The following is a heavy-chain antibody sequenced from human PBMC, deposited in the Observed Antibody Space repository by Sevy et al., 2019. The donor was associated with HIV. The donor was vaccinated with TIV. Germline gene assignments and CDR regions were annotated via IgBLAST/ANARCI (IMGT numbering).Heavy chain of an antibody. J-gene: IGHJ5*02. CDR1: GGSISSYY. CDR2: IYYSVST. Sequence: SETLSLTCTVSGGSISSYYWSWIRQPPGKGLEWIGSIYYSVSTNYNPSLKSRVTISVDTSKNQFSLKLSSVTAADTAVYYCARHGKEDWFDPWGQGTLVTVSS. D-gene: IGHD1-26*01. V-gene: IGHV4-59*08. CDR3: ARHGKEDWFDP.